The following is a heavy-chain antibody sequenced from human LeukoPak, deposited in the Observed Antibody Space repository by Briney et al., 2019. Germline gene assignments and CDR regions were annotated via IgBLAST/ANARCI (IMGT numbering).Heavy chain of an antibody. Sequence: GGSLRLSCAASGFAFTTYSINWVRQAPGKGLEWVSYINSDSSFISYADSVKGRFTVSRDNAKNSLYLQMDSLRAEDTAVYYCARDKNWAFDYWGQGTLVTASS. D-gene: IGHD7-27*01. V-gene: IGHV3-48*01. CDR2: INSDSSFI. J-gene: IGHJ4*02. CDR3: ARDKNWAFDY. CDR1: GFAFTTYS.